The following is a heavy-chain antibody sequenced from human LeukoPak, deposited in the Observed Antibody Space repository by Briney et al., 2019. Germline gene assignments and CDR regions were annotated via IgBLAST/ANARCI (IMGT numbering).Heavy chain of an antibody. CDR1: GGSISSYY. CDR3: ARDYSGSGSYYPNWFDP. CDR2: IYYSGST. D-gene: IGHD3-10*01. J-gene: IGHJ5*02. Sequence: SETLSLTCTVSGGSISSYYWSWIRQPPGKGLEWIGYIYYSGSTNYNPSLKSRVTISVDTSKNQFSLKLSSVTAADTAVYYCARDYSGSGSYYPNWFDPWGQGTLVTVSS. V-gene: IGHV4-59*01.